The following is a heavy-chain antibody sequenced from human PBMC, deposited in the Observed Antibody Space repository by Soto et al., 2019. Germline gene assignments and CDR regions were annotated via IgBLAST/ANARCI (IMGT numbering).Heavy chain of an antibody. V-gene: IGHV4-31*03. CDR1: GGSITSGGYY. CDR3: ARDDFEYYRDSVGSMGPSHWFDP. J-gene: IGHJ5*02. D-gene: IGHD3-10*01. CDR2: IFYSGRT. Sequence: QVQLQESGPGLVKPSQTLSLTCSVAGGSITSGGYYWSWIRQHPGKGLEWIGYIFYSGRTDYNPSLKGRVTISVDTSENQLSLNLNSVKAADTAVYYCARDDFEYYRDSVGSMGPSHWFDPWGQGTLVTVSS.